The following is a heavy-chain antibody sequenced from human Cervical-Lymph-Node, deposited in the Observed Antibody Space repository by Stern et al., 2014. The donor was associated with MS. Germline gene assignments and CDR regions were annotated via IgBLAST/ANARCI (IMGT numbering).Heavy chain of an antibody. CDR3: ATAPPRGYTYGNFDY. D-gene: IGHD5-18*01. Sequence: VQLVQSGTEVKKPGKSLKISCKGSGYSFSNYWIGWVRQMPGKGLEWIGIIYPGDSDTRYSPSFQGQVTISADKSINTAYLQWSSLKASDTAIYYCATAPPRGYTYGNFDYWGQGTLVTVSS. V-gene: IGHV5-51*03. J-gene: IGHJ4*02. CDR1: GYSFSNYW. CDR2: IYPGDSDT.